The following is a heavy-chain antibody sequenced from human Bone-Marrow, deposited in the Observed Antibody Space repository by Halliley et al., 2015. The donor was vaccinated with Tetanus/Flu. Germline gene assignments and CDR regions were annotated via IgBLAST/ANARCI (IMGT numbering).Heavy chain of an antibody. V-gene: IGHV4-59*08. D-gene: IGHD3-9*01. CDR2: IFYNGAT. J-gene: IGHJ6*02. Sequence: IRQPPGRGLEWVGTIFYNGATNYSPSLQTRVTMSVDAAKRQFSLKLRSVSAADTAVYYCASLDGHCDISTSSCMDVWGQGP. CDR3: ASLDGHCDISTSSCMDV.